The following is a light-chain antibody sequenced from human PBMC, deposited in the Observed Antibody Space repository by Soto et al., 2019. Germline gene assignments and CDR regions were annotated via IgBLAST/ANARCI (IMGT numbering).Light chain of an antibody. CDR2: EVT. J-gene: IGLJ1*01. V-gene: IGLV2-14*01. CDR1: SSDVGTYNY. CDR3: SSYTGSSTLYV. Sequence: QSALTQPASVSGSPGQSITISCTGTSSDVGTYNYVSWYQQHPGKAPKVMIYEVTYRPSGVSNRFSGSKSGNTASLTISGLQAEDEAEYYCSSYTGSSTLYVFGTGTEVT.